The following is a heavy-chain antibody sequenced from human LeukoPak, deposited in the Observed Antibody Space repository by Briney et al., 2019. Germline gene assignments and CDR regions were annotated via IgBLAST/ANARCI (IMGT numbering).Heavy chain of an antibody. Sequence: GASVRVSCKVSGYTLTDLSMHWVRQAPGKGLEWMGGVEPEGGKAIYAQRFQGRVTMTEDTSTDTAYMELSSLRSEDTAVYYCTTDILDYCDTSSCHKGNSWGQGTLVTVSS. CDR1: GYTLTDLS. J-gene: IGHJ4*02. CDR2: VEPEGGKA. V-gene: IGHV1-24*01. CDR3: TTDILDYCDTSSCHKGNS. D-gene: IGHD2-2*02.